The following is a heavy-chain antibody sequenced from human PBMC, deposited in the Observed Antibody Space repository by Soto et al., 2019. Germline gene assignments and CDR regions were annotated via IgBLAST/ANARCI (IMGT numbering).Heavy chain of an antibody. J-gene: IGHJ4*02. Sequence: QVQLVQSGAEVKKPGSSVKVSCKASGGTFSSYAISWVRQAPGQGLEWMGGIIPIFGTANYAQKFQGRVKITADESTSTAYMELSSLRSEDTAVYYCARTVSQAYCGGDCYSPFDYWGQGTLVTVSS. CDR3: ARTVSQAYCGGDCYSPFDY. D-gene: IGHD2-21*02. CDR2: IIPIFGTA. CDR1: GGTFSSYA. V-gene: IGHV1-69*01.